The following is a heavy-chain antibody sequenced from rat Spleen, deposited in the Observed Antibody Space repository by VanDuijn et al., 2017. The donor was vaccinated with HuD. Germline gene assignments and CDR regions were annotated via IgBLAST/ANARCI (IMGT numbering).Heavy chain of an antibody. CDR3: ARDETLRMRYYFDY. Sequence: QVQLKESGPGLVQSSQTLSLTCTVSGFSLTSNGVSWVRQPPGEGLEWIAAISSGGNTYYNSVLKSRLSISRDTSKSQVFLKMSSLRTEDTATYYCARDETLRMRYYFDYWGQGVIVTVSS. J-gene: IGHJ2*01. CDR1: GFSLTSNG. V-gene: IGHV2S12*01. D-gene: IGHD1-6*01. CDR2: ISSGGNT.